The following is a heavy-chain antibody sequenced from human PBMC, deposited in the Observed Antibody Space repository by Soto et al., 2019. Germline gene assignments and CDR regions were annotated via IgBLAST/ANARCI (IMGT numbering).Heavy chain of an antibody. CDR1: GSTFSSYA. V-gene: IGHV1-69*06. J-gene: IGHJ5*01. Sequence: QVQLVQSGAEVKKPGSSVKVSCKASGSTFSSYAISWVRQAPGQGLEWMGGIIPIFGTANYAQNFQGRVTITADKSRSTAYMELSCVRSEDTAVYYCARGLDASNGYYSNWSDSWGQVTVVIVCS. CDR2: IIPIFGTA. CDR3: ARGLDASNGYYSNWSDS. D-gene: IGHD3-22*01.